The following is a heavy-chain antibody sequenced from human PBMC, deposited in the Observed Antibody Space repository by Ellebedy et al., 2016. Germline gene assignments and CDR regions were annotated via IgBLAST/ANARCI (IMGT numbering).Heavy chain of an antibody. J-gene: IGHJ2*01. CDR2: IYYSGST. D-gene: IGHD2/OR15-2a*01. CDR3: ARGLPATFRWYFDL. V-gene: IGHV4-59*12. CDR1: GGSISSYY. Sequence: SETLSLTXTVSGGSISSYYWSWIRQPPGKGLEWIGYIYYSGSTNYNPSLKSRVTISVDTSKNQFSLKLSSVTAADTAVYYCARGLPATFRWYFDLWGRGTLVTVSS.